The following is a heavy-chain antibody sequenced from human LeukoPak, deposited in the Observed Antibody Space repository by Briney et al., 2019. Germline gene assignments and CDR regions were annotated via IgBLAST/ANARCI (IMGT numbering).Heavy chain of an antibody. J-gene: IGHJ4*02. V-gene: IGHV3-21*01. D-gene: IGHD5-18*01. CDR3: ASGGYSYSDY. CDR1: GFTFSSYS. Sequence: GGSLRLSCAASGFTFSSYSMNWVRQAPGKGLEWVSSISSSSSYIYYADSVKGRFTISRDNAKNSLYLQMNNLRAEDTAVYYCASGGYSYSDYWAREPWSPSPQ. CDR2: ISSSSSYI.